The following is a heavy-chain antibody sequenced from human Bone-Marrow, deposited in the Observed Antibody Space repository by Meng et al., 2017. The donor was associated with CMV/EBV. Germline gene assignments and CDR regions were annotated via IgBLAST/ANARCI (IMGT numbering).Heavy chain of an antibody. CDR3: ARDLVTMIDDYGMDV. V-gene: IGHV1-18*01. J-gene: IGHJ6*02. Sequence: ASVKVSCKASGYTFTSYGISWVRQAPGQGLEWMGWISAYNGNTNYAQKLQGRVTMTTETSTSTAYMELRSLRADDTAVYYCARDLVTMIDDYGMDVWGQGTTVTVSS. CDR2: ISAYNGNT. D-gene: IGHD3-22*01. CDR1: GYTFTSYG.